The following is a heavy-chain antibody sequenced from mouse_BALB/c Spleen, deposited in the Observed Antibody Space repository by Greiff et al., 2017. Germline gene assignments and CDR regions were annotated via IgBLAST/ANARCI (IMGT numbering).Heavy chain of an antibody. Sequence: EVKLMESGPGLVKPSQSLSLTCTVTGYSITSDYAWNWIRQFPGNKLEWMGYISYSGSTSYNPSLKSRISITRDTSKNQFFLQLNSVTTEDTATYYCARGYDAMDYWGQGTSVTVSS. CDR2: ISYSGST. D-gene: IGHD2-10*02. J-gene: IGHJ4*01. V-gene: IGHV3-2*02. CDR3: ARGYDAMDY. CDR1: GYSITSDYA.